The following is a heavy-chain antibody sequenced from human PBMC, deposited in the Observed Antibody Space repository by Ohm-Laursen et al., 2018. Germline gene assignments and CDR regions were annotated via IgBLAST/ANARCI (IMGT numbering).Heavy chain of an antibody. D-gene: IGHD4-17*01. Sequence: SLRLSCTASGFTFNNYGLNWVRQAPGKGLQWVSSISGTGSDTYYADSVKGRFTISRDNSKNTLYLQVNSLRAGDTAVYYCARPGRPNGDYYYFDYWGQGTLVTVSS. CDR2: ISGTGSDT. CDR3: ARPGRPNGDYYYFDY. J-gene: IGHJ4*02. CDR1: GFTFNNYG. V-gene: IGHV3-23*01.